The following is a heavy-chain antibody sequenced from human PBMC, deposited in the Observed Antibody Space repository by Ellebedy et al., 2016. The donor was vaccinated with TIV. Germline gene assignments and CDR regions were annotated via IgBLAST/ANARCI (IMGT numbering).Heavy chain of an antibody. CDR2: IKQDGSER. CDR3: AREVGWLQPPDY. J-gene: IGHJ4*02. CDR1: GFTFSSYW. D-gene: IGHD5-24*01. Sequence: GESLKISCAASGFTFSSYWMSWVRQAPGKGLEWVANIKQDGSERYYVDSVKGRFTISRDNAKNSLYLQMNSLRAEDTAVYYCAREVGWLQPPDYWGQGTLVTVSS. V-gene: IGHV3-7*01.